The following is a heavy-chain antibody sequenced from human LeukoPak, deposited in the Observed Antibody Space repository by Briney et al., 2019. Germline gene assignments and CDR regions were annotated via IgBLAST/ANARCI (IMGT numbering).Heavy chain of an antibody. Sequence: SETLSLTCAVYGGSFSGYYWSWIRQPPGKGLEWIGEINHSGSTNYNPSLKSRVTISVDTSKNQFSLKLSSVTAADTAVYYCARDNYDILTGYSEGAFDIWGQGTMVTVSS. CDR3: ARDNYDILTGYSEGAFDI. J-gene: IGHJ3*02. CDR2: INHSGST. D-gene: IGHD3-9*01. V-gene: IGHV4-34*01. CDR1: GGSFSGYY.